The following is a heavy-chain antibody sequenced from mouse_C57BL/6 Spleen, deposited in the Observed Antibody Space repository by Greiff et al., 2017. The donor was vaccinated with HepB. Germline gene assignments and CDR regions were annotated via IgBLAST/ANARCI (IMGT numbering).Heavy chain of an antibody. CDR3: VTTVVSEGFAY. Sequence: EVQLQQSGAELVRPGASVKLSCTASGFNIKDYYMHWVKQRPEQGLEWIGRIDPEDGDTEYAPKFQGKATMTADTSSNTAYLQLSSLTSEDTAGYYCVTTVVSEGFAYWGQGTLVTVSA. V-gene: IGHV14-1*01. J-gene: IGHJ3*01. CDR1: GFNIKDYY. CDR2: IDPEDGDT. D-gene: IGHD1-1*01.